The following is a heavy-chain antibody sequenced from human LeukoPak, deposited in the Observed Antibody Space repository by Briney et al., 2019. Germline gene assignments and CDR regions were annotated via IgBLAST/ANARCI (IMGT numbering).Heavy chain of an antibody. J-gene: IGHJ6*02. CDR3: ARDSPLLYYYGMDI. D-gene: IGHD2/OR15-2a*01. CDR2: IFYSGST. Sequence: PSETLSLTCTVSGGSISSSRYYWGWIRQPPGKGLEWIGSIFYSGSTYYNASLKSRVTLSIDTSKNQFSLRLSSVTAADTAVYYCARDSPLLYYYGMDIWGQGTTVTVSS. CDR1: GGSISSSRYY. V-gene: IGHV4-39*02.